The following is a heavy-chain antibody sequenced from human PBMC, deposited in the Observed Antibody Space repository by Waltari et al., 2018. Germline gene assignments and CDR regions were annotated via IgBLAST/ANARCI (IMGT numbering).Heavy chain of an antibody. Sequence: EVQLVESGGGLVQPGESLRLSCATSNFTFKTYWMSWVRQAPGKGLEWVANIKKDGSERYYVESVKGRFTISRDNAKNSLFLQMNSLRAEDTAVYYCVPHLWFGEFWAHWGQGTLVTVSS. J-gene: IGHJ4*02. CDR1: NFTFKTYW. CDR2: IKKDGSER. D-gene: IGHD3-10*01. V-gene: IGHV3-7*01. CDR3: VPHLWFGEFWAH.